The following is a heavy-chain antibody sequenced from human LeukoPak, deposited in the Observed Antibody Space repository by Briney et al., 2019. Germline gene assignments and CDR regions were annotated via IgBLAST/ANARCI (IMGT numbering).Heavy chain of an antibody. CDR2: IMWRSGST. CDR1: GFTFSSYA. J-gene: IGHJ6*02. CDR3: TKDLTPGGADV. D-gene: IGHD3-10*01. Sequence: GGSLRLSCAASGFTFSSYAMSWVRQAPGKGLEWVAGIMWRSGSTGYGDSVKGRFTISRDNAKKSLYLQMNGLRVEDTAFYYCTKDLTPGGADVWGQGTTVTVSS. V-gene: IGHV3-9*01.